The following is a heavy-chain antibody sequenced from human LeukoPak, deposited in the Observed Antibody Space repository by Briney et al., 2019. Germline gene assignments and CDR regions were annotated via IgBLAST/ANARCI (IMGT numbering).Heavy chain of an antibody. CDR3: ARDVDTVVVPAATQIDY. D-gene: IGHD2-2*01. V-gene: IGHV3-48*03. Sequence: SGGSLRLSCAASGFTFSSYEMNWVRQAPRKGLEWVSYISSSGSTIYYADSVKGRFTISRDNSKNSLYLQMNSVSNEDTALYYCARDVDTVVVPAATQIDYWGQGTLVTVSS. CDR1: GFTFSSYE. J-gene: IGHJ4*02. CDR2: ISSSGSTI.